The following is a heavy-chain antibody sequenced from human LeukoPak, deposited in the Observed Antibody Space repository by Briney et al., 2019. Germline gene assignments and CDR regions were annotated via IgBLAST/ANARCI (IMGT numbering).Heavy chain of an antibody. D-gene: IGHD3-10*01. J-gene: IGHJ3*02. V-gene: IGHV4-39*07. CDR3: ARSPGGSGSRAFHI. Sequence: SGTLSLTSIVSGGSTSSSSYYWGWTRQPPGKGGGLIGRTYYRGCTYYNPSLKSRVTISVDTSKNQFSLKLSSVTAADTAVYYCARSPGGSGSRAFHIWGQGTMVTVSS. CDR1: GGSTSSSSYY. CDR2: TYYRGCT.